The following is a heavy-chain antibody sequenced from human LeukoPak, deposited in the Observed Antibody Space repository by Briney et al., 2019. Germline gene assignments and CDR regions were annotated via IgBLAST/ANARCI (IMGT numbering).Heavy chain of an antibody. CDR2: ISAYNGNT. V-gene: IGHV1-18*01. Sequence: GASVKVSCKASGYTFTSYGISWVRQAPGQGLEWKGWISAYNGNTNYAQKLQGRVTMTTDTSTSTAYMELRSLRSDDTAVYYCARERYCSSTSCPNYYGMDVWGQGTTVTVSS. D-gene: IGHD2-2*01. CDR3: ARERYCSSTSCPNYYGMDV. CDR1: GYTFTSYG. J-gene: IGHJ6*02.